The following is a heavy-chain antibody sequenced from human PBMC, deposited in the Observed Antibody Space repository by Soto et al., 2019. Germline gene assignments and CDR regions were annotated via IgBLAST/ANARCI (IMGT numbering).Heavy chain of an antibody. CDR3: ARDPATTVNRGDDY. D-gene: IGHD4-4*01. CDR1: GFTFSSYE. J-gene: IGHJ4*02. Sequence: GGSLRLSCAASGFTFSSYEMNWVRQAPGKGLEWVSYISSSGSTIYYADSVKGRLTISRDNAKNSLYLQMNSLRAEDTAVYYCARDPATTVNRGDDYWGQGTLVTVSS. V-gene: IGHV3-48*03. CDR2: ISSSGSTI.